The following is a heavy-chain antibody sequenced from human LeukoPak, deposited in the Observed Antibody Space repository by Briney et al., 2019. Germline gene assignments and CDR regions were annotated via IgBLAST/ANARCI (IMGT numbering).Heavy chain of an antibody. J-gene: IGHJ4*02. V-gene: IGHV4-4*02. CDR3: ASAGHDGIGYKVC. D-gene: IGHD3-22*01. CDR2: IYHSGSA. CDR1: GGSISSSNW. Sequence: SGTLSLTCAVSGGSISSSNWWSWVRQPPGKGLEWIGEIYHSGSANYNPSLKSRVAISVDKSKNQFSLRLSSVTAADTAVYYCASAGHDGIGYKVCWGQGTLVTVSS.